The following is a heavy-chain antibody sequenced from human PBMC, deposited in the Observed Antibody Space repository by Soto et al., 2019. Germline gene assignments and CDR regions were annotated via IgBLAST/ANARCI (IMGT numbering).Heavy chain of an antibody. CDR2: FIPIFVSA. D-gene: IGHD3-10*01. J-gene: IGHJ4*02. CDR1: GGTVSSYA. Sequence: QLHLVQSGAEVKKAGSSVKVSCKASGGTVSSYAITWVRQAPGKGLEWMGVFIPIFVSAHYAPKFQGRITITADESTSTVYMELSGLTSEDTAIYYCARDVSSDTTGFRGYDLWGQGTQVTVSS. CDR3: ARDVSSDTTGFRGYDL. V-gene: IGHV1-69*01.